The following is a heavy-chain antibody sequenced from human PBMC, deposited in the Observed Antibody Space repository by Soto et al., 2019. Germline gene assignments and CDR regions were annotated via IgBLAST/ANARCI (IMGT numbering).Heavy chain of an antibody. J-gene: IGHJ6*02. CDR1: GFTSVDHT. CDR3: EKEREERWLLRGQYTLDV. CDR2: ISWDGGRT. D-gene: IGHD6-19*01. V-gene: IGHV3-43*01. Sequence: PGGFLRFSRAASGFTSVDHTMPCVRQAPVTGLVWVSLISWDGGRTDYADSVKGRFTISRDNSKNSLYMQMNSLRSDDTALSSCEKEREERWLLRGQYTLDVWGQGTT.